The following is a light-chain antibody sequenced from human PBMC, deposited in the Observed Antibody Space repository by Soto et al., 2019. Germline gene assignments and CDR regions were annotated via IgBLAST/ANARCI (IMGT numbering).Light chain of an antibody. CDR3: QQYGSSLIT. J-gene: IGKJ5*01. CDR1: QSVSSW. CDR2: KAS. Sequence: DIQMTQSPSTLSASVGDRVTITCRASQSVSSWLAWYQQKPGKAPRLLIYKASDLESGVPSRFSGSGSGTDFTLTISRLEPEDFAVYYCQQYGSSLITFGQGTRLEIK. V-gene: IGKV1-5*03.